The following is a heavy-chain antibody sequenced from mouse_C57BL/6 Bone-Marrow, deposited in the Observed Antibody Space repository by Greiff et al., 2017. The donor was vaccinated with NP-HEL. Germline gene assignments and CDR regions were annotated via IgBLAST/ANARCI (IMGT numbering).Heavy chain of an antibody. Sequence: EVKLLESGPGLVKPSQSLSLTCSVTGYSITSGYYWNWIRQFPGNKLEWMGYISYDGSNNYNPSLKNRISITRDTSKNQFFLKLNSVTTEDTATYYCARGGSSPNWYFDVWGTGTTVTVSS. CDR2: ISYDGSN. CDR3: ARGGSSPNWYFDV. V-gene: IGHV3-6*01. CDR1: GYSITSGYY. J-gene: IGHJ1*03. D-gene: IGHD1-1*01.